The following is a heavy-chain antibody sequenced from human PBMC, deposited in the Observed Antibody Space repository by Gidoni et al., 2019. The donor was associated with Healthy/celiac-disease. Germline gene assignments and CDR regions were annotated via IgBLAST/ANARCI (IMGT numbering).Heavy chain of an antibody. Sequence: QVQLVQSGAEVKKPGASVKVSCKASGYTFTSYDINWVRQATGQGLEWMGWMNPNSGNTGYAQKFQGRVTMTRNTSISTAYMELSSLRSEDTAVYYCARADPRTVWTGIAAAEAGTINWFDPWGQGTLVTVSS. CDR2: MNPNSGNT. CDR3: ARADPRTVWTGIAAAEAGTINWFDP. D-gene: IGHD6-13*01. CDR1: GYTFTSYD. V-gene: IGHV1-8*01. J-gene: IGHJ5*02.